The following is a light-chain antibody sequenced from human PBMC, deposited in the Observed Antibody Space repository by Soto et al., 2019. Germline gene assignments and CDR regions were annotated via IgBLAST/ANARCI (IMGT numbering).Light chain of an antibody. CDR1: QTVSNNY. V-gene: IGKV3-11*01. J-gene: IGKJ5*01. Sequence: EIVLTQSPSTLSLSPGERATLSCRASQTVSNNYLAWYQHKPGQAPRVLIYGASSRAPGIPARFSGSGSGTDFTLTISSLEPEDFAVYYCQQRSNWPPNTFGQGTRLEIK. CDR2: GAS. CDR3: QQRSNWPPNT.